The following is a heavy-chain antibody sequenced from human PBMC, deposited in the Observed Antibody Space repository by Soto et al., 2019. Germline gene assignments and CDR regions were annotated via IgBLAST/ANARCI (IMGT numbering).Heavy chain of an antibody. Sequence: GGSLRLSCAASGFTFSSYAMHWVRQAPGKGLEWVAVISYDGSNKYYADSVKGRFTISRDNSKNTLYLQMNSLRAEDTAVYYCARDRTGGSGSYYPGTYYYYGMDVWGQGTTVTVSS. CDR1: GFTFSSYA. CDR2: ISYDGSNK. J-gene: IGHJ6*02. V-gene: IGHV3-30-3*01. CDR3: ARDRTGGSGSYYPGTYYYYGMDV. D-gene: IGHD3-10*01.